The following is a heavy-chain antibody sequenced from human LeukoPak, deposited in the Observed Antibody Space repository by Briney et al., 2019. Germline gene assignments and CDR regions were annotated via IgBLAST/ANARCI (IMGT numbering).Heavy chain of an antibody. J-gene: IGHJ4*02. V-gene: IGHV2-5*02. Sequence: SGPTLVNPTQTLTLTCTFSGFSLSTSGVGVGWTRNPPGKPRGWLALIYWDDDKRYSPSLKSRLTITKDTSKNQVVLTMTNMDPVDTATYYCAHLSSGWRYFDYWGQGTLVTVSS. CDR2: IYWDDDK. CDR3: AHLSSGWRYFDY. CDR1: GFSLSTSGVG. D-gene: IGHD6-19*01.